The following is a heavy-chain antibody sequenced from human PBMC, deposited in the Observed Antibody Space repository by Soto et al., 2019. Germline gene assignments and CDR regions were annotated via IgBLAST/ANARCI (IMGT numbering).Heavy chain of an antibody. CDR2: ISGSGGST. CDR3: AKDRYCSGGSCYFDY. D-gene: IGHD2-15*01. Sequence: EVQLLESGGGLVQPGGSLRLSCAASGFTFSSYAMSWVRQAPGKGLEWVSAISGSGGSTYYADSVKGRFTISRDNSKNTLYLQMNSRRAEDTAVYYCAKDRYCSGGSCYFDYWGQGTLVTVSS. V-gene: IGHV3-23*01. CDR1: GFTFSSYA. J-gene: IGHJ4*02.